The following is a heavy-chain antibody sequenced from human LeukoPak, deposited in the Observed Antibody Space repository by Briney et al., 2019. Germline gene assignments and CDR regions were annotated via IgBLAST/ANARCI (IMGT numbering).Heavy chain of an antibody. CDR3: ASKGDGYCRSTNCQSAFDL. Sequence: GASVKVSCKASGYTFTNYGVSWVRQAPGQGLEWMGWISAYNGNTDYAQKLQGRVTMTTDTSTSTAYMELRSLRSDDTAVYYCASKGDGYCRSTNCQSAFDLWGQGTMVSVSS. V-gene: IGHV1-18*01. CDR2: ISAYNGNT. J-gene: IGHJ3*01. D-gene: IGHD2-2*01. CDR1: GYTFTNYG.